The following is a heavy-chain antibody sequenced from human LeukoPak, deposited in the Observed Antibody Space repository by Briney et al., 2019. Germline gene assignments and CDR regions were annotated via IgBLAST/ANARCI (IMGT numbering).Heavy chain of an antibody. CDR3: ARLGHYYDSSGYYYRDAFDV. D-gene: IGHD3-22*01. Sequence: KPGGSLRLPCAASGFTFSDYYMFWIRQAPGKGLEWVSYISSSGSTIYYADSVKGRFTISRDNAKNSLYLQMNSLRAEDTAVYYCARLGHYYDSSGYYYRDAFDVWGQGTMVTVSS. J-gene: IGHJ3*01. CDR1: GFTFSDYY. CDR2: ISSSGSTI. V-gene: IGHV3-11*04.